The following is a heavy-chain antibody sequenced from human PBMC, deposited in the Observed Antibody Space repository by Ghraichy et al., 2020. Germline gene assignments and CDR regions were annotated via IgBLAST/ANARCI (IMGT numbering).Heavy chain of an antibody. CDR2: VHHGGTT. J-gene: IGHJ6*02. CDR3: AREGHCSNRVCFFFYGMDV. CDR1: VGSISDYY. D-gene: IGHD2-8*01. Sequence: SETLSLTCTVSVGSISDYYWSWIRQPPGKGLEWIGFVHHGGTTNYNPSLNSRVSISLDTSKSQISLRLNSVTTADTATYYCAREGHCSNRVCFFFYGMDVWGQGTTVTVSS. V-gene: IGHV4-59*01.